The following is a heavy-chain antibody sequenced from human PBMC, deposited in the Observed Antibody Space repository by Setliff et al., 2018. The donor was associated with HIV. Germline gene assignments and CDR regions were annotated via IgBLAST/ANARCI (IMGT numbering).Heavy chain of an antibody. Sequence: SETLSLTCTVYGASFTTHYWTWIRQPPGKGLEWIGEIDHSGSTKENPSLKSRVTMSIDTSKDQFSLKLRFVTAADMGVYYCARALPTNYYGSDNWFDPWGQGTLVTVSS. CDR2: IDHSGST. D-gene: IGHD3-10*01. CDR1: GASFTTHY. J-gene: IGHJ5*02. CDR3: ARALPTNYYGSDNWFDP. V-gene: IGHV4-34*01.